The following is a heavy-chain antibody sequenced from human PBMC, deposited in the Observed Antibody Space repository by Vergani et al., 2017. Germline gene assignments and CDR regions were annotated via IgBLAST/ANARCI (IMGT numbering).Heavy chain of an antibody. V-gene: IGHV4-30-4*01. D-gene: IGHD3-10*01. CDR3: ARGGLPDAFDI. CDR2: IYSSGGT. CDR1: GGSINSANYY. Sequence: QVQLQESGPRLVKPSQTLSLTCTVSGGSINSANYYWNWIRQPPGKGLEWIGYIYSSGGTYYNPSLQSRLSISVDTSRNQFSLKVTSVTAADTAAYFCARGGLPDAFDIWGQGTLVTVSS. J-gene: IGHJ3*02.